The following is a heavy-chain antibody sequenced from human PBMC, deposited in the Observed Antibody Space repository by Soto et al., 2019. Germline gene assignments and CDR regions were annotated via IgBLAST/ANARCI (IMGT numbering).Heavy chain of an antibody. V-gene: IGHV3-30-3*01. CDR1: GFTFSSYA. J-gene: IGHJ4*02. CDR3: ARDVAALELLFDY. CDR2: ISYDGSNK. Sequence: GGSLRLSCAASGFTFSSYAMHWVRQAPGKGLEWVAVISYDGSNKYYADSVKGRFTISRDNSKNTLYLQMNSLRAEDTAVYYCARDVAALELLFDYWGQGTLVTVSS. D-gene: IGHD1-7*01.